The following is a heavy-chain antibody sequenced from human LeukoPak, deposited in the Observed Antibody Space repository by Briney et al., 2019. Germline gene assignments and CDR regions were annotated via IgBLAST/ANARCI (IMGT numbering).Heavy chain of an antibody. CDR1: GFTFSSYE. D-gene: IGHD5-24*01. V-gene: IGHV3-48*03. J-gene: IGHJ6*03. CDR2: ISSSGSTI. CDR3: ARGGWLQPLDYYYYYMDV. Sequence: PGGSLRLSCAASGFTFSSYEMNWVRQAPGKGLEWVSYISSSGSTIYYADSVKGRFTISRDNAKNSLYLQMNSLRAEDTAVYYCARGGWLQPLDYYYYYMDVWGKGTTVTVSS.